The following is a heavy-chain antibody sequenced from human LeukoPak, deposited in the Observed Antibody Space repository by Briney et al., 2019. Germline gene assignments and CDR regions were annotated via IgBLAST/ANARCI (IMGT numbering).Heavy chain of an antibody. Sequence: GGSLRLSCATSGFSFSSYAMHWVRQAPGKGLEWVSYISSSGSTIYYADSVKGRFTISRDNAKNSLYLQMNSLRAEDTAVYYCASRRRNIAAAGTPSDYWGQGTLVTVSS. CDR1: GFSFSSYA. CDR2: ISSSGSTI. J-gene: IGHJ4*02. D-gene: IGHD6-13*01. V-gene: IGHV3-48*04. CDR3: ASRRRNIAAAGTPSDY.